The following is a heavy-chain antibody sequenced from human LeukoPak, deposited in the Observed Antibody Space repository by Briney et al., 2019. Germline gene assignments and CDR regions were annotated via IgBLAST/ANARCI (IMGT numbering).Heavy chain of an antibody. CDR3: ARHTEGATNFDY. Sequence: SETLSLTCTVSGVSISSSNSYWGWIRQPPGKGLEWIGSIYYSGSTYYNPSLKSRVTISVDTSKNQFSLKLSSVTAADTAVYYCARHTEGATNFDYWGQGTLVTVSS. D-gene: IGHD1-26*01. V-gene: IGHV4-39*01. J-gene: IGHJ4*02. CDR2: IYYSGST. CDR1: GVSISSSNSY.